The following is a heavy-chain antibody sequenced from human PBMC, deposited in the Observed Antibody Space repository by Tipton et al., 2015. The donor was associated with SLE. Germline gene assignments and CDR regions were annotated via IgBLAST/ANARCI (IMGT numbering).Heavy chain of an antibody. J-gene: IGHJ3*02. V-gene: IGHV4-59*12. CDR2: VNYIGGT. D-gene: IGHD1-14*01. CDR3: ARDGDAIVGTTGAFDI. Sequence: LRLSCTVSGGSISTSYWSWVRQPPHKGLEWIGHVNYIGGTIYNPSLKSRVTISIDTSKNQFSLRLTSVTAADTAVYYCARDGDAIVGTTGAFDIWGQGTMVTVSA. CDR1: GGSISTSY.